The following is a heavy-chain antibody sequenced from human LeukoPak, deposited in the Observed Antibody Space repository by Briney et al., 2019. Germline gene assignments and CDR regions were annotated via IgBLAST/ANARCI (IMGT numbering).Heavy chain of an antibody. CDR2: IYYSGST. D-gene: IGHD4-17*01. CDR3: ARLPHGDPTYYFDY. Sequence: SETLSLTCTVSGGSISSGGYYWSWIRQHPGKGLEWIGYIYYSGSTYYNPSLKSRVTISVDTSKNQFSLKPSSVTAADTAVYYCARLPHGDPTYYFDYWGQGTLVTVSS. V-gene: IGHV4-31*03. CDR1: GGSISSGGYY. J-gene: IGHJ4*02.